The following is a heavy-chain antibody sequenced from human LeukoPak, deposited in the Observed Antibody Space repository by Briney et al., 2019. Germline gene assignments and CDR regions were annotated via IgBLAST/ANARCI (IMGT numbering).Heavy chain of an antibody. Sequence: GGSLRLSCAASGFTFRNDWMSWVRQAPGKGLEWVGRIKSKTDGGTTDYAAPVKGRFTISRDDSRSAVFLQMNGVKAEDTAVDYCTTGLYRRDIHVWGQGALVTVSA. CDR1: GFTFRNDW. V-gene: IGHV3-15*01. CDR2: IKSKTDGGTT. D-gene: IGHD5-12*01. J-gene: IGHJ4*02. CDR3: TTGLYRRDIHV.